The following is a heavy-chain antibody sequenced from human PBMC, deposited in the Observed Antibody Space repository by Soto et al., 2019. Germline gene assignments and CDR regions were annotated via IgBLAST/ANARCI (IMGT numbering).Heavy chain of an antibody. J-gene: IGHJ6*02. V-gene: IGHV1-69*13. CDR2: IIPIFGTA. Sequence: GASVKVSCKASGGTFSNYAISWMRQAPGQGLEWMGGIIPIFGTANYAQKFQGRVTITADESTSAAYMELSSLRFEDTAVYFCARGKTLGDSSGVYGMDVWGQGTTVTVSS. CDR3: ARGKTLGDSSGVYGMDV. CDR1: GGTFSNYA. D-gene: IGHD2-21*02.